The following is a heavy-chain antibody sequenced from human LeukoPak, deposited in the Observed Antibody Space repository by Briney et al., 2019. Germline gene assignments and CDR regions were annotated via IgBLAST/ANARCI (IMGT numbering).Heavy chain of an antibody. CDR2: IYTSGST. D-gene: IGHD2-2*01. Sequence: SQTLSLTCTVSGGSISSGSYYWSWVRQPAGKGLEWIGRIYTSGSTNYNPSLKSRVTISVDTSKNQFSLKLSSVTAADTAVYYCATHYCSSTSCYPGEDYWGQGTLVTVSS. V-gene: IGHV4-61*02. CDR3: ATHYCSSTSCYPGEDY. CDR1: GGSISSGSYY. J-gene: IGHJ4*02.